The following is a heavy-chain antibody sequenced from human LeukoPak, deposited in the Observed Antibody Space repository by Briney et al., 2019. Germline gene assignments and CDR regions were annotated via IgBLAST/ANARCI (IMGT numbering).Heavy chain of an antibody. D-gene: IGHD3-10*01. CDR1: GYTFTDYY. CDR3: ARGGYYGSGSSQNNYYYYYGMDV. Sequence: ASVKVSCKASGYTFTDYYMHWVRQAPGQGLEWMGWINPNSGGTNYAQKFQGWVTMTRDTSISTAYMELSRLRSDDTAVYYCARGGYYGSGSSQNNYYYYYGMDVWGQGTTVTVSS. J-gene: IGHJ6*02. CDR2: INPNSGGT. V-gene: IGHV1-2*04.